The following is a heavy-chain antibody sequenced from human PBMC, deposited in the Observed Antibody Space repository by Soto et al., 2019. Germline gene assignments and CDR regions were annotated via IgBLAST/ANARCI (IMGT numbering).Heavy chain of an antibody. J-gene: IGHJ4*02. CDR3: ARGYRQSGYSSSWVFDY. CDR1: GGSINSGGYY. D-gene: IGHD6-13*01. V-gene: IGHV4-31*03. CDR2: MYYSGST. Sequence: QVQLRESGPGLVKPSQTLSLTCTVSGGSINSGGYYWNWIRQHPGKVLVWIGYMYYSGSTYYNPFLRSRVIKSADTSENHFSLKLSSVTAADTAVYFCARGYRQSGYSSSWVFDYWGQGNLVNVSS.